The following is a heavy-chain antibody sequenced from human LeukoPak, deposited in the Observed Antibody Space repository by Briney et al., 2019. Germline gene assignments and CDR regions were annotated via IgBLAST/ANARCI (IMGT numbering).Heavy chain of an antibody. D-gene: IGHD2-15*01. CDR3: ARDFRLLNDAFDI. CDR2: INTNTGNP. J-gene: IGHJ3*02. V-gene: IGHV7-4-1*02. Sequence: ASVKVSCKASGYTFTSYAMNWVRQAPGQGLEWMGWINTNTGNPTYAQGFTGRFVFSLDTSICTAYLQISSLKAEDTAVYYCARDFRLLNDAFDIWGQGTMVTVSS. CDR1: GYTFTSYA.